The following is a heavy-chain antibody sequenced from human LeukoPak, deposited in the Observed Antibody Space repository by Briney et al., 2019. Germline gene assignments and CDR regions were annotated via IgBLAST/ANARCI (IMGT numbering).Heavy chain of an antibody. CDR2: INPSSGGT. CDR1: GGTFSSYA. J-gene: IGHJ4*02. CDR3: ARFDSSGYSLDY. Sequence: ASVKVSCKASGGTFSSYAISWVRQAPGQGLEWMGWINPSSGGTDYAQNFQGRVTMTRDTSISTAYMELSRLRSDDTAVYYCARFDSSGYSLDYWGQGTLVTVSS. D-gene: IGHD3-22*01. V-gene: IGHV1-2*02.